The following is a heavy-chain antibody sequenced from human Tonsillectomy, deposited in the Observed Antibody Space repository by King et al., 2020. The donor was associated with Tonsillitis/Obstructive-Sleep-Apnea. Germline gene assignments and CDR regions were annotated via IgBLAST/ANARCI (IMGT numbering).Heavy chain of an antibody. CDR1: GGSISSSSYY. CDR2: IYYSGST. V-gene: IGHV4-39*01. CDR3: ARRDGGGPDYYFDY. Sequence: LQLQESGPGLVKPSETLSLTCTVSGGSISSSSYYWGWIRQPPGKGLEWIGSIYYSGSTYYNPSLKSRVTISVDTSKNQFSLRLSPVTAADTAVYFCARRDGGGPDYYFDYWGQGTLVTVSS. D-gene: IGHD1-14*01. J-gene: IGHJ4*02.